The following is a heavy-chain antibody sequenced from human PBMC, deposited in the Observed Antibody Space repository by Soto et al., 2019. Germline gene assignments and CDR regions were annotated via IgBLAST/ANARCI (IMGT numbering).Heavy chain of an antibody. CDR2: IFYSGST. CDR3: ARHLTYCSAGSCYSDFPYYGMDV. Sequence: SETLSLTCTVSGGSISSSSYYWGWIRQPPGKGLEWIGSIFYSGSTYYNPSLKNRVTISVDTSKKQFSQKLSSVTAADTAVYYCARHLTYCSAGSCYSDFPYYGMDVWGQGTTVT. CDR1: GGSISSSSYY. D-gene: IGHD2-15*01. V-gene: IGHV4-39*01. J-gene: IGHJ6*02.